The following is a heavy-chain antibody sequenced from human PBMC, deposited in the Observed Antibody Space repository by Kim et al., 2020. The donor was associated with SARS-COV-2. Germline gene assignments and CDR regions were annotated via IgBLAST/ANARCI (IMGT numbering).Heavy chain of an antibody. D-gene: IGHD3-3*01. CDR1: GGSISTSNYY. CDR2: IYYSGSS. Sequence: SETLSLTCTVSGGSISTSNYYWGWIRQPPEKGLEWIGSIYYSGSSYYNPSLKSRITISVDTSKNQFSLKVHSVTAADTAVFYCVRVSCDSWRGFGFDYWGQGTLVTVSS. V-gene: IGHV4-39*01. CDR3: VRVSCDSWRGFGFDY. J-gene: IGHJ4*02.